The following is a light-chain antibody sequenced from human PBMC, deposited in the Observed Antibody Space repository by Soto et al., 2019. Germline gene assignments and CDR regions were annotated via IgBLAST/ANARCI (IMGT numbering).Light chain of an antibody. V-gene: IGLV2-14*01. Sequence: QSALTQPASVSGSPGQSITIPCTGTSSDVGGYNYVSWYQQHPGKAPKLMIYDVSNRPSGVSNHFSGSKSGNTASLTISGLQAEDEADYYCSSYTSSIYVFGTGTKVTVL. CDR1: SSDVGGYNY. CDR3: SSYTSSIYV. CDR2: DVS. J-gene: IGLJ1*01.